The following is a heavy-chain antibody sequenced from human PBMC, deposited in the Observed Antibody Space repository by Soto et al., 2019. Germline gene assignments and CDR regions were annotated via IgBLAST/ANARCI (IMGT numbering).Heavy chain of an antibody. CDR2: IYDSESA. Sequence: QVQLQESGPGLVKASQTLSLICSVSGESISSGGYYWSWIRHHPGKGLEWIGYIYDSESAYYNPSLKSRVTISMDTSKNHFAMKLGSVTTADTAVYYCARASSSSSAADYWGQGTLITVSS. J-gene: IGHJ4*02. CDR3: ARASSSSSAADY. V-gene: IGHV4-31*03. D-gene: IGHD6-6*01. CDR1: GESISSGGYY.